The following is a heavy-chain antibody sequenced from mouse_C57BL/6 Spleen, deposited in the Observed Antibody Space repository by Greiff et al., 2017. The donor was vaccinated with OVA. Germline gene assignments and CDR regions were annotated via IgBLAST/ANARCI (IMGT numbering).Heavy chain of an antibody. Sequence: VQLQQPGAELVMPGASVKLSCKASGYTFTSYWMHWVKQRPGQGLEWIGEIDPSDSYTNYNQKFKGKSTLTVDKSSSTAYMQLSSLTSEDSAVYYCARDILLLRRRYFDVWGTGTTVTVSS. J-gene: IGHJ1*03. CDR2: IDPSDSYT. D-gene: IGHD1-1*01. V-gene: IGHV1-69*01. CDR3: ARDILLLRRRYFDV. CDR1: GYTFTSYW.